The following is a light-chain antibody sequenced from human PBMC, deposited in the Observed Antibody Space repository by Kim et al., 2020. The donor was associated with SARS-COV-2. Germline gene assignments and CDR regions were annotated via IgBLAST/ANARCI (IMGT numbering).Light chain of an antibody. CDR3: GTFDTSLIAVV. CDR2: DNN. CDR1: SSNIGNNY. Sequence: GQKVTISCSGSSSNIGNNYVSWYQQLPGTAPKLLIYDNNKRPSGIPDRFSGSKSGTSATLGITGLQTGDEADYYCGTFDTSLIAVVFGGGTQLTVL. V-gene: IGLV1-51*01. J-gene: IGLJ2*01.